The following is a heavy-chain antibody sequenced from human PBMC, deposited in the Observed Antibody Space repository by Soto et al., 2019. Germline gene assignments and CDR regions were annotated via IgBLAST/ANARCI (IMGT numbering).Heavy chain of an antibody. CDR2: IYYSGST. J-gene: IGHJ5*02. Sequence: SETLSLTCTVSGGSISSGDYYWSWIRQPPGKGLEWIGYIYYSGSTYYNPSLKSRVTISVDTSKNQFSLKLSSVTAADTAVYYCARASFGTALYNWFDPWGQGTLVTVSS. V-gene: IGHV4-30-4*02. CDR1: GGSISSGDYY. D-gene: IGHD3-16*01. CDR3: ARASFGTALYNWFDP.